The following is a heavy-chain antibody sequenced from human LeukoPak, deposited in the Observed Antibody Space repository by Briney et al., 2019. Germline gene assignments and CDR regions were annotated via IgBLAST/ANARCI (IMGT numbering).Heavy chain of an antibody. J-gene: IGHJ4*02. D-gene: IGHD3-9*01. Sequence: ASVKVSCKVSGYTLTALSMHWVRQAPGKGLERMGGFDPEDGETIYAQKFQGRVTMTEDTSTDTAYMELSSLRSEDTAVYYCATQRVRYTLTGYYSYYFDYWGQGTLVTVSS. V-gene: IGHV1-24*01. CDR3: ATQRVRYTLTGYYSYYFDY. CDR1: GYTLTALS. CDR2: FDPEDGET.